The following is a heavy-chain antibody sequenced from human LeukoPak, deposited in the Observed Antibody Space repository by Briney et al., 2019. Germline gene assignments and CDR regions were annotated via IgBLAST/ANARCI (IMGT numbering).Heavy chain of an antibody. CDR2: IRYDGSNK. J-gene: IGHJ4*02. Sequence: GGSLRLSCAASGFTFSSYGMHWVRQAPGKGLEWVAFIRYDGSNKYYADSVKGRLTISRDNSKNTLYLQMNSLRAEDTAVYYCAKDPDIVVMEYYFDYWGQGTLVTVSS. CDR1: GFTFSSYG. CDR3: AKDPDIVVMEYYFDY. V-gene: IGHV3-30*02. D-gene: IGHD2-8*01.